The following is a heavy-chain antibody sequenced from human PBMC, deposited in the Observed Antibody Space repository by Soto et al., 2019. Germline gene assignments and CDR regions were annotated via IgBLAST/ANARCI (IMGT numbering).Heavy chain of an antibody. CDR2: MSYSGST. Sequence: PSETLSLTCTVSGGSVSSGSYYWSWIRQPPGKGLEWIGYMSYSGSTNYNPSLKSRVTISVDTSKNQFSLKLTSVTAADTAVYYCARCPNWFDPRGQGTLVTVSS. V-gene: IGHV4-61*01. CDR3: ARCPNWFDP. J-gene: IGHJ5*02. CDR1: GGSVSSGSYY.